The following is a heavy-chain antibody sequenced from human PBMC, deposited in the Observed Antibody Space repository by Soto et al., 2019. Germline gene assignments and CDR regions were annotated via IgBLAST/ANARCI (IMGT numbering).Heavy chain of an antibody. J-gene: IGHJ4*02. D-gene: IGHD6-19*01. V-gene: IGHV5-51*01. CDR3: ATQPGYSSGWYFDY. Sequence: GESLKISCQAPEYTFNNYWIGWVRQSPGRGLEWVALIYPGDSDTRYSPSFQGQGTISADKSISTAYLQWSSLKASDTAMYYCATQPGYSSGWYFDYWGQGTLVTVSS. CDR1: EYTFNNYW. CDR2: IYPGDSDT.